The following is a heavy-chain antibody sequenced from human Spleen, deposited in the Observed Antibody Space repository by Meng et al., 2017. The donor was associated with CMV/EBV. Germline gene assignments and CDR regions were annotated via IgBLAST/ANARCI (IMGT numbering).Heavy chain of an antibody. D-gene: IGHD4-17*01. CDR3: VRSYGDYHFDI. CDR2: INPKNGGT. Sequence: ASVKVSCKASGYTFIAYYVHWVRQAPGQGLECMGWINPKNGGTDYAQKFQGRVTMTRDTSISTAYMELTSLRSDDTAVYYCVRSYGDYHFDIWGQGTLVTVSS. CDR1: GYTFIAYY. J-gene: IGHJ4*02. V-gene: IGHV1-2*02.